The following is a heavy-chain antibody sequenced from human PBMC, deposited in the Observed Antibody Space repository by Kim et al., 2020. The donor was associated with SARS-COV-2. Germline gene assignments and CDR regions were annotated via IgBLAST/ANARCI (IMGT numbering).Heavy chain of an antibody. CDR2: ICTTGST. D-gene: IGHD3-22*01. V-gene: IGHV4-61*02. J-gene: IGHJ3*02. CDR1: GDSISSGSYC. CDR3: ARGEYYDSSGSRDGFNM. Sequence: SETLSLTCTVSGDSISSGSYCWSWIRQPAGKGLEWVGRICTTGSTNYNPSLKSRVTILVDTSKNQFSLKLNSVTAADTAVYYCARGEYYDSSGSRDGFNMCGEETTRPVSS.